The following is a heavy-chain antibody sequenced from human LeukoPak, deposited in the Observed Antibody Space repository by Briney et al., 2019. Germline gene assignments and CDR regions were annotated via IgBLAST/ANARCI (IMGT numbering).Heavy chain of an antibody. J-gene: IGHJ6*03. CDR2: IYYSGST. V-gene: IGHV4-59*01. CDR1: GGSFSSYY. CDR3: ARYDILTGYMDV. D-gene: IGHD3-9*01. Sequence: SETLSLTCAVYGGSFSSYYWSWIRQPPGKGLEWIGYIYYSGSTNYNPSLKSRVTISVDTSKNQFSLKLSSVTAADTAVYYCARYDILTGYMDVWGKGTTVTISS.